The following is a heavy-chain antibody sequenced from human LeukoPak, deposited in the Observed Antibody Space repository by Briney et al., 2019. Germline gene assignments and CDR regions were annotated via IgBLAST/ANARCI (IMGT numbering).Heavy chain of an antibody. CDR3: AAAAVAGTRGESLIY. CDR1: GGSISSYY. V-gene: IGHV4-4*07. Sequence: SETLSLTCTASGGSISSYYWSWIRQPAGKGLEWIGRIYTSGSTNYNPSLKSRVTMSVDTSKNQFSLKLSSVTAADTAVYYCAAAAVAGTRGESLIYWGQGTLVTVSS. D-gene: IGHD6-19*01. J-gene: IGHJ4*02. CDR2: IYTSGST.